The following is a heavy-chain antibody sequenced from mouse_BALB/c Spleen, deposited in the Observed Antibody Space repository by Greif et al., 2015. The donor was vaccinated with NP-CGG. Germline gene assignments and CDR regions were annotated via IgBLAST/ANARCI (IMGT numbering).Heavy chain of an antibody. CDR2: IDPSDSET. CDR3: ARMIPYAMDY. V-gene: IGHV1-69*02. J-gene: IGHJ4*01. Sequence: QVQLKESGAELVKPGAPVKLPCKASGYTFTSYWMNWVKQRPGRGLEWIGRIDPSDSETHYNQKFKDKATLTVDKSSSTAYIQLGSLTSEDSAVYYCARMIPYAMDYWGQGTSVTVSS. CDR1: GYTFTSYW. D-gene: IGHD2-4*01.